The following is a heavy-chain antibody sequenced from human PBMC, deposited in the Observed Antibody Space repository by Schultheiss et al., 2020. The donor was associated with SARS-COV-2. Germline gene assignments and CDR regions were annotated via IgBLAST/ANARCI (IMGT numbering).Heavy chain of an antibody. CDR3: AATYDFWSGSY. D-gene: IGHD3-3*01. J-gene: IGHJ4*02. CDR1: GFTFTSSA. CDR2: IVVGSGNT. V-gene: IGHV1-58*01. Sequence: KISCKASGFTFTSSAVQWVRQARGQRLEWIGWIVVGSGNTNYAQKFQERVTITRDMSTSIAYMELSSLRSEDTAVYYCAATYDFWSGSYWGQGTLVTVSS.